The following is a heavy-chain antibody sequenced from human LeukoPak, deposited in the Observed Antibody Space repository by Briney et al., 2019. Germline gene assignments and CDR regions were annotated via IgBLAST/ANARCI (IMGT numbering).Heavy chain of an antibody. CDR1: GYTFTGYY. J-gene: IGHJ5*02. CDR2: INPNSGGT. CDR3: AREGNYDILTGYDP. Sequence: GASVKVSCKASGYTFTGYYMHWVRQAPGQGLEWMGWINPNSGGTNYAQKFQGRVTMTRDTSISTAYMELSRLRSDDTAVYYCAREGNYDILTGYDPWGQGTLVTVSS. D-gene: IGHD3-9*01. V-gene: IGHV1-2*02.